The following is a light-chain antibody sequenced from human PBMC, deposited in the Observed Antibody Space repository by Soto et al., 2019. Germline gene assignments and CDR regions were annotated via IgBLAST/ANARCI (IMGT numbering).Light chain of an antibody. CDR1: QSVAGK. J-gene: IGKJ4*01. CDR2: GAS. CDR3: QQYYSWPVT. Sequence: EIVMTQSPATLSVSPGESVTFSCRASQSVAGKLAWYQHKPGQTPRLLVYGASSWATGVPARISGSGSGTECTLTINSLQSEDLAIYYCQQYYSWPVTFGGGTKVDIK. V-gene: IGKV3-15*01.